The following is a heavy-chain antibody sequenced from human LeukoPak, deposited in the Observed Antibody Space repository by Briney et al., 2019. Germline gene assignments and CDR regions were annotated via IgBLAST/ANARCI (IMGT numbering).Heavy chain of an antibody. CDR3: ASSHDSSGND. CDR1: GFTFSAYG. J-gene: IGHJ4*02. Sequence: GGSLRLSCAASGFTFSAYGMNWVRQSPGKGLELVSYISSSSTTIYYSDSVKGRFTISRDNAKESLYLQMSSLRAEDTAVYYCASSHDSSGNDWGQGPMVTVSS. D-gene: IGHD3-22*01. V-gene: IGHV3-48*04. CDR2: ISSSSTTI.